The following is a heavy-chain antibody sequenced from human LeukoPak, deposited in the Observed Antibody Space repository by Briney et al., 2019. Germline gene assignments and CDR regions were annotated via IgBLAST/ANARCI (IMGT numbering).Heavy chain of an antibody. CDR2: IIPILGIA. D-gene: IGHD3-22*01. V-gene: IGHV1-69*04. J-gene: IGHJ4*02. CDR1: GGTFSSYA. CDR3: ARPDYYDSSGYYYY. Sequence: ASVKVSCKASGGTFSSYAISWVRQAPGQGLEWMGRIIPILGIANYAQKFQGRVTITADKSTSTAYMELSSLRSEDTAVYYCARPDYYDSSGYYYYWGQGALVTVSS.